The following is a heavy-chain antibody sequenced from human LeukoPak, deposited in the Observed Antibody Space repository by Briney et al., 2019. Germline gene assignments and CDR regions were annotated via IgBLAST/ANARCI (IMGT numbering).Heavy chain of an antibody. Sequence: SVKVSCKASGGTFSSYAISWVRQAPGQGLEWMGGIIPIFGTANYAQKFQGRVTITADESTSTAYMELSSPRSEDTAVYYCARIPLGYSYGYFDYWGQGTLVTVSS. CDR3: ARIPLGYSYGYFDY. V-gene: IGHV1-69*13. J-gene: IGHJ4*02. CDR2: IIPIFGTA. D-gene: IGHD5-18*01. CDR1: GGTFSSYA.